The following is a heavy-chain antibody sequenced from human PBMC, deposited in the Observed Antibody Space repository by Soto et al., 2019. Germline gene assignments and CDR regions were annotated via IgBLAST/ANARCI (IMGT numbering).Heavy chain of an antibody. Sequence: HPGGSLGLSCAASGFTFSSYAMSWVRQAPGKGLEWVSDISGSGGTTDYAASVKGRFTISRDNSKNMVYLQMNSLRAEDTAVYYCAKDRTSSRPCLFAPWGQGTLVIVSS. J-gene: IGHJ5*02. CDR3: AKDRTSSRPCLFAP. CDR2: ISGSGGTT. CDR1: GFTFSSYA. D-gene: IGHD6-19*01. V-gene: IGHV3-23*01.